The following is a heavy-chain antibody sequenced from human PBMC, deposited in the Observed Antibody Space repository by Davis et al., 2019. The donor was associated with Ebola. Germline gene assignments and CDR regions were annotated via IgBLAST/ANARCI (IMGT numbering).Heavy chain of an antibody. Sequence: PGGSLRLSCAASGFTFSDSPIHWVRQASGKGLEWVGRVRERAKGYVTGYAASVRGRFIVSRDDSKNTAYLQMNSLRAEDTAVYYCATANRAISGYWGQGTLVTVSS. CDR3: ATANRAISGY. J-gene: IGHJ4*02. CDR2: VRERAKGYVT. V-gene: IGHV3-73*01. D-gene: IGHD2-2*02. CDR1: GFTFSDSP.